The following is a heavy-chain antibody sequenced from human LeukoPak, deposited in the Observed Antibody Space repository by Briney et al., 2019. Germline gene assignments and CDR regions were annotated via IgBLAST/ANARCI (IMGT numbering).Heavy chain of an antibody. V-gene: IGHV4-39*07. J-gene: IGHJ4*02. CDR3: ARDSSGWYVGYFDY. CDR1: GGSISSGSYY. Sequence: SETLSLTCTVSGGSISSGSYYWGWIRQPPGKGLEWIGSIYHSGSTYYNPSLKSRVTISVDTSKNQFSLKLSSVTAADTAVYYCARDSSGWYVGYFDYWGQGTLVTVSS. CDR2: IYHSGST. D-gene: IGHD6-19*01.